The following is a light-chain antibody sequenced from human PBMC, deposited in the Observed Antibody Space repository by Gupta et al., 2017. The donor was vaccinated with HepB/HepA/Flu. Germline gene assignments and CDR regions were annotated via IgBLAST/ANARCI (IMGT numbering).Light chain of an antibody. J-gene: IGLJ2*01. CDR1: SGSIASNY. CDR2: EDN. CDR3: QSYDSTNVV. V-gene: IGLV6-57*03. Sequence: NVMLTQPHSVSESPGETVTISCTRSSGSIASNYVQWYQQRPGSAPTTVIYEDNQRPSGVPDRFSGSIDSSSNAASLTISGLMTEDEDDYYCQSYDSTNVVFGGGTKLTVL.